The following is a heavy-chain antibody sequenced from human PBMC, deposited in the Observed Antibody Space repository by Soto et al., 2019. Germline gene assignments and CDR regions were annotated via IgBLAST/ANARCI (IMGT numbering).Heavy chain of an antibody. CDR3: ASRSGQLPYFFDF. V-gene: IGHV1-18*01. CDR1: GYTFNNYG. CDR2: ISNHNGNT. J-gene: IGHJ4*02. Sequence: GASVKVSCKASGYTFNNYGITWVRQAPGQGLELMGWISNHNGNTNYAQKFQGRVTLTRDTSTSTAYMDLRSLRSDDTAVYYCASRSGQLPYFFDFSGQGTLVTGSS. D-gene: IGHD6-6*01.